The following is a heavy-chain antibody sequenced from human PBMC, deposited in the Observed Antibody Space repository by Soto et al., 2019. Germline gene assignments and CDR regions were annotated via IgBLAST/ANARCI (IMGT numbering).Heavy chain of an antibody. CDR3: ARSVPPRWLQFGY. Sequence: QVQLQEAGPGLVKPSETLSLTCTVSDGSITGYYWSWIRQPPGKGLEWIGYVYYTGSTTYNPSLKSRVTMSVDSSKNQFSLRLSSVTAADTAIYYCARSVPPRWLQFGYWGQGSLVTVSS. D-gene: IGHD6-19*01. J-gene: IGHJ4*02. V-gene: IGHV4-59*01. CDR1: DGSITGYY. CDR2: VYYTGST.